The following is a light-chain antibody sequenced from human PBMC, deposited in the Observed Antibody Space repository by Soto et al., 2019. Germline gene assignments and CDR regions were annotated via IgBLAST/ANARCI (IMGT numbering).Light chain of an antibody. J-gene: IGKJ2*02. CDR3: QQYGSSPPCT. CDR2: AAS. V-gene: IGKV3-20*01. Sequence: EIVLTQSPGTLSLSPGERATLSCRASQSVTSSYLAWYQQKPGQAPRLLIYAASSRATGIPDRFSGSGSVTDFTLTISRLEPEDFAVYYCQQYGSSPPCTFGQGTKLEIK. CDR1: QSVTSSY.